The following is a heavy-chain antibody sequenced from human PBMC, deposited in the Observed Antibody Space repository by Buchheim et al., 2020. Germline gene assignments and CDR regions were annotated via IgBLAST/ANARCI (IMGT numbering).Heavy chain of an antibody. CDR3: AKMEGGLTVTMCPDY. V-gene: IGHV3-23*01. Sequence: EVQLLESGGGLVQPGGSLRLSCAASGFTFSSYAMSWVRQAPGKGLEWVSTLSGTGGSTYYADSVKGRFTISRDNSKTPLYLHMNSLRAEDTAVYYCAKMEGGLTVTMCPDYWGQGTL. D-gene: IGHD4-17*01. CDR2: LSGTGGST. CDR1: GFTFSSYA. J-gene: IGHJ4*02.